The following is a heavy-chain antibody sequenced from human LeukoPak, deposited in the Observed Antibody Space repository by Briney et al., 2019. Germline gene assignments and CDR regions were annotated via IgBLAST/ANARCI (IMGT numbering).Heavy chain of an antibody. D-gene: IGHD1-1*01. J-gene: IGHJ4*02. Sequence: GGSLRLSCAASGFTFSSIAMTWVRQAPGKGLEWVSTIRSNGETTYNADSVKGRFTISRDNSKKTLYLQLNSLRVEDTAIYYCAKGQELDDGVFDSWGQGTLVTFSS. CDR2: IRSNGETT. CDR3: AKGQELDDGVFDS. CDR1: GFTFSSIA. V-gene: IGHV3-23*01.